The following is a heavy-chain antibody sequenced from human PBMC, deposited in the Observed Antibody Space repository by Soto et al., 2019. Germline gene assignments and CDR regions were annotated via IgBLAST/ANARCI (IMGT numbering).Heavy chain of an antibody. CDR2: IKSKTDGGTT. V-gene: IGHV3-15*07. J-gene: IGHJ3*02. CDR3: ARGIAVAPGAFDI. Sequence: PGGSLRLSCAASGFTFINAWMNWVRQTPGKGLEWVGRIKSKTDGGTTDYAAPVKGRFTISRDDSKDTVYLQMDSLKTEDTAVYYCARGIAVAPGAFDIWGQGTMVT. CDR1: GFTFINAW. D-gene: IGHD6-19*01.